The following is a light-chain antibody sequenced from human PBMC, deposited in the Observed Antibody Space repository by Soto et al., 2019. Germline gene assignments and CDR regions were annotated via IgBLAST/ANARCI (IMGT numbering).Light chain of an antibody. CDR2: WAS. J-gene: IGKJ2*01. CDR3: QQYESTPPT. Sequence: DIVMTQSPDSLAVSLGERATINCKSSQSVLYSSNNKNYLAWYQQRPGQPPKLLIYWASTRDTVVPDRFSGSGSGTDFTLTITSLQAEDMAVYYCQQYESTPPTFGQGTKLEIQ. CDR1: QSVLYSSNNKNY. V-gene: IGKV4-1*01.